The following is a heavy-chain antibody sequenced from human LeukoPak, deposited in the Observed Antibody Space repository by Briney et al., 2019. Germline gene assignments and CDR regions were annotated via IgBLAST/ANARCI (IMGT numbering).Heavy chain of an antibody. CDR2: ISGTGGNT. Sequence: GGSLRLSCAASGFTFSNFAMSWVRQAPGKGLEWVSAISGTGGNTFYTDSVTGRFTISRDNSKNTLYVQMNSLRAEDTAVYYCAKEARLRPQIGAEYYYYYMDVWGKGTTVTVSS. CDR1: GFTFSNFA. J-gene: IGHJ6*03. D-gene: IGHD4/OR15-4a*01. V-gene: IGHV3-23*01. CDR3: AKEARLRPQIGAEYYYYYMDV.